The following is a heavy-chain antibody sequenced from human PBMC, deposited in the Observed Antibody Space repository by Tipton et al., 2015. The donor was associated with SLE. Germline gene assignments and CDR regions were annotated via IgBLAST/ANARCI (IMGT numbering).Heavy chain of an antibody. V-gene: IGHV4-59*11. J-gene: IGHJ2*01. CDR2: IYYSGST. Sequence: TLSLTCTVSGGSISSHYWSWIRQPPGKGLEWIGYIYYSGSTNYNPSLKSRVTISVDTSKNQFSLKLSSVTAADTAVYYCARFQDYYGSGSYYKNWYFDLWGRGTLVTVSS. CDR1: GGSISSHY. CDR3: ARFQDYYGSGSYYKNWYFDL. D-gene: IGHD3-10*01.